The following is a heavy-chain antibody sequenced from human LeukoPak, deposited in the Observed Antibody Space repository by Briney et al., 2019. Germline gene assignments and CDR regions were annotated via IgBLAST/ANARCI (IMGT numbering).Heavy chain of an antibody. CDR1: GFTFSDYY. CDR3: MSNPRTVTTSY. J-gene: IGHJ4*02. D-gene: IGHD1-7*01. CDR2: ISGSSTYT. V-gene: IGHV3-11*06. Sequence: PGGSLRLSCAASGFTFSDYYMSWIRQAPGKGLERVSYISGSSTYTSYADSVKGRFTISRDNAKNSLYLQMNSLRAEDTAVYYCMSNPRTVTTSYWGQGTLVTVSS.